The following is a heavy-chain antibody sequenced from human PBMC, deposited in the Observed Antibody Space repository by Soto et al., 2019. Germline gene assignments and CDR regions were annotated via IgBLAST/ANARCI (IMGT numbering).Heavy chain of an antibody. V-gene: IGHV3-30*03. CDR2: IYYDGSKK. CDR3: ARDCHQLEDADAFDI. Sequence: GGSLRLSCAASGFSFSNYAMHWVRQAPGRGLEWVAVIYYDGSKKFSADSVKGRFTISRDNFRNTLYLQMDSLRAEDTAVYYCARDCHQLEDADAFDIWGQGTMVTV. CDR1: GFSFSNYA. D-gene: IGHD2-15*01. J-gene: IGHJ3*02.